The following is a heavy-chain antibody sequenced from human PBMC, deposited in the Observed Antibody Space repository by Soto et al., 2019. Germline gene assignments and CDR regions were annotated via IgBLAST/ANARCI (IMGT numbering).Heavy chain of an antibody. D-gene: IGHD3-9*01. J-gene: IGHJ6*02. Sequence: QVQLVQSGAEVKKPGSSVKVSCKASGGTFSSYAISWVRQAPGQGLEWMGGIIPIFGTANYAQKFQGRVTITEDESTSTAYMELSSLRSEDTAVYYCARESTYYDILTGYPDYYYYGMDVWGQGTTVTVSS. CDR2: IIPIFGTA. CDR1: GGTFSSYA. V-gene: IGHV1-69*01. CDR3: ARESTYYDILTGYPDYYYYGMDV.